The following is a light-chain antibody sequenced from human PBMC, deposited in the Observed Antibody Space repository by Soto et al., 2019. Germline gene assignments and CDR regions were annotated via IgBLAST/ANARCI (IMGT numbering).Light chain of an antibody. V-gene: IGKV3-20*01. CDR2: GAS. Sequence: EIELTQSPRTLSLSLGERATLSCRASQSVRSNYLAWYQQKPGQAPRLLIYGASSRATGIPYRFSGSGSGTDFTLTITRLEPEDFAVYYCQQYGSSPWTFGQGTKVEIK. CDR3: QQYGSSPWT. CDR1: QSVRSNY. J-gene: IGKJ1*01.